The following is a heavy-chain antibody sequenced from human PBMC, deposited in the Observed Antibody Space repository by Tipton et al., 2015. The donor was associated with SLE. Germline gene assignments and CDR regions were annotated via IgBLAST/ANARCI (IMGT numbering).Heavy chain of an antibody. CDR3: ARDRQAITIFGVGSGAHWFDP. CDR2: IYYSGST. CDR1: GGSVSSGSYY. Sequence: TLSLTCTVSGGSVSSGSYYWSWIRQPPGKGLEWIGYIYYSGSTNYNPSLKSRVTISVDTSKNQFSLKLSSVTAADTAVYYCARDRQAITIFGVGSGAHWFDPWGQGTLVTVSS. V-gene: IGHV4-61*01. D-gene: IGHD3-3*01. J-gene: IGHJ5*02.